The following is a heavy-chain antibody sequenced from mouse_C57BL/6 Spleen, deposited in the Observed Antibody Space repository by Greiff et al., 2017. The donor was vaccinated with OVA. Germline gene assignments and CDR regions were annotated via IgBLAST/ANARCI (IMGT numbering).Heavy chain of an antibody. Sequence: QVHVKQPGAELVRPGSSVKLSCKASGYTFTSYWMHWVKQRPIQGLEWIGNIDPSDSETHYNQKFKDKATLTVDKSSSTAYMQLSSLTSEDSAVYYCATYGNYAAYWGQGTLVTVSA. D-gene: IGHD2-1*01. CDR2: IDPSDSET. J-gene: IGHJ3*01. CDR3: ATYGNYAAY. V-gene: IGHV1-52*01. CDR1: GYTFTSYW.